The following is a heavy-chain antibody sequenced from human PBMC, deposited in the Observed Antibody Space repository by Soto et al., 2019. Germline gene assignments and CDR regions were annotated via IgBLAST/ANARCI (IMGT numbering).Heavy chain of an antibody. CDR1: GGSFSGYY. Sequence: SETLSLTCAVYGGSFSGYYWTWIRQPPGKGLEWIGEINHRGSTNYNPSLKSRVTISVDTSKNQFSLKLNSVTAADTAVYYCARRLYYDSSGFEGGGMDVWGQGTTVTVSS. CDR3: ARRLYYDSSGFEGGGMDV. CDR2: INHRGST. D-gene: IGHD3-22*01. J-gene: IGHJ6*02. V-gene: IGHV4-34*01.